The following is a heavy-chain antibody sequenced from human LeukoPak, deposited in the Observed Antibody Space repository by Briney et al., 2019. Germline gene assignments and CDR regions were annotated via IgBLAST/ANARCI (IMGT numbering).Heavy chain of an antibody. CDR3: ARGRPMIREVMNYFDF. V-gene: IGHV3-21*01. D-gene: IGHD3-10*01. J-gene: IGHJ4*02. Sequence: GGSLRLSCAASGFTFRSYSMNWVRQAPGKGLEWVSSISSSSDYFYYADSVKGRFTISRDNAKNSLYLQIDSLRVEDTAVFFCARGRPMIREVMNYFDFWGQGTLVIVSS. CDR1: GFTFRSYS. CDR2: ISSSSDYF.